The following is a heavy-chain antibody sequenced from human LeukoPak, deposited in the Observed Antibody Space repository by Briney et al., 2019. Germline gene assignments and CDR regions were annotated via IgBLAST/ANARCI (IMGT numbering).Heavy chain of an antibody. CDR1: GGSISSYY. CDR3: ARSVGYPPDFDY. CDR2: IYYSGST. Sequence: SETLSLTCTVSGGSISSYYWSWIRQPPGKGLEWIGYIYYSGSTNYNPSLKSRVTISVDTSKNQFSLKLSSVTAADTAVYYCARSVGYPPDFDYWGQGTLVTVSS. D-gene: IGHD5-18*01. J-gene: IGHJ4*02. V-gene: IGHV4-59*01.